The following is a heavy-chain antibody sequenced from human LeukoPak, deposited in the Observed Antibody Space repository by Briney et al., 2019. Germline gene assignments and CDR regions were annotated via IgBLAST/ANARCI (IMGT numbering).Heavy chain of an antibody. Sequence: SQTLSLTCTVSGGSISSGGYYWSWIRQHPWKGLEWIGYIYYSGSTYYNPSLKSRVTISVDTSKNQFSLKLSSVTAADTAVYYCARDLYGDYVAALDIWGQGTMVTVSS. CDR1: GGSISSGGYY. V-gene: IGHV4-31*03. CDR2: IYYSGST. D-gene: IGHD4-17*01. J-gene: IGHJ3*02. CDR3: ARDLYGDYVAALDI.